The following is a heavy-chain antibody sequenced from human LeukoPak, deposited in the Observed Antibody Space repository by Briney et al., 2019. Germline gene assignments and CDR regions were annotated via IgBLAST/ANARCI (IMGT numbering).Heavy chain of an antibody. CDR2: IYYSGST. CDR3: ARAISYYDFWSGYYNYWYFDL. Sequence: SETLSLTCTVSGGSISSGGYYWSWIRQHPGKGLEWIGYIYYSGSTYYNPSLKSRVTISVDTSKNQFSLKLSSVTATDTAVYYCARAISYYDFWSGYYNYWYFDLWGRGTLVTVSS. D-gene: IGHD3-3*01. CDR1: GGSISSGGYY. J-gene: IGHJ2*01. V-gene: IGHV4-31*03.